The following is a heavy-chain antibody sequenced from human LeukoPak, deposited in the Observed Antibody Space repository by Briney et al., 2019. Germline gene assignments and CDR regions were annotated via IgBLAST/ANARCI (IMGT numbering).Heavy chain of an antibody. V-gene: IGHV1-69*13. CDR2: IIPIFGTA. J-gene: IGHJ4*02. CDR3: ARDGGAGIVGATRY. D-gene: IGHD1-26*01. Sequence: SVKVSCKASGGTFSSYAISWVRQAPGQGLERMGGIIPIFGTANYAQKFQGRVTITADESTSTAYMELNSLRAEDTAVYYCARDGGAGIVGATRYWGQETLVTVSS. CDR1: GGTFSSYA.